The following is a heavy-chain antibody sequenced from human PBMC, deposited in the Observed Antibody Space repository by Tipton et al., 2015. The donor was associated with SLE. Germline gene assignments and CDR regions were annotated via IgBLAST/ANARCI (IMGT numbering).Heavy chain of an antibody. CDR3: ARHDEGFDAFDI. D-gene: IGHD1-1*01. V-gene: IGHV4-34*01. J-gene: IGHJ3*02. CDR1: GGSFSGYY. CDR2: INHSGST. Sequence: TLSLTCAVYGGSFSGYYWSWIRQPPGEGLEWIGEINHSGSTNYNPSLQSRVTISVDTSKNQFSLKLSPVTAADTAVYYCARHDEGFDAFDIWGQGTMVTVSS.